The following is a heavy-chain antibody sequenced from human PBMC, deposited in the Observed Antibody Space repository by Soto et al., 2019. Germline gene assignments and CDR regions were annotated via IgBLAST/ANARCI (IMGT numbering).Heavy chain of an antibody. CDR1: GASMSSGGYY. CDR2: IYYSGST. J-gene: IGHJ5*02. CDR3: ARDRHNNFFDP. V-gene: IGHV4-31*03. D-gene: IGHD6-6*01. Sequence: QVQLQESGPGLVKPSQTLSLTCTVSGASMSSGGYYWTWIRQSPGKGLEWIGYIYYSGSTYYNPSLESRVAISLDTSRSQFSLTLHSVTAADTAIYDCARDRHNNFFDPWGQGTLVTVSS.